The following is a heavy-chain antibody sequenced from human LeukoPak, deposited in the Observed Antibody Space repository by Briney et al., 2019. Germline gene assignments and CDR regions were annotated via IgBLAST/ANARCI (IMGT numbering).Heavy chain of an antibody. V-gene: IGHV4-34*01. J-gene: IGHJ4*02. Sequence: SETLSLTCAVYGGSFSGYYWSWIRQPPGKGLEWVWEINHSGSTNYNPSLKSRVTISVDTSKNQFSLKLSSVTAADTAVYYCARHQVLRFLEWFRGFDYWGQGTLVTVSS. D-gene: IGHD3-3*01. CDR2: INHSGST. CDR1: GGSFSGYY. CDR3: ARHQVLRFLEWFRGFDY.